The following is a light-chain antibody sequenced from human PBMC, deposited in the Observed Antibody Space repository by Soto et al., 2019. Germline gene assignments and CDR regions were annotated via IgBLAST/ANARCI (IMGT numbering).Light chain of an antibody. V-gene: IGKV4-1*01. CDR1: QSVLYSSNNKNY. CDR3: HQYYNTLALT. CDR2: WAS. J-gene: IGKJ4*01. Sequence: DIVMTQSPDSLAVSLGERATINCKSSQSVLYSSNNKNYLAWYQQKLGQPPKLLIYWASTRESGVPDRFSGSGSGTDFTLTISSLQAEDVAVYYCHQYYNTLALTFGGGTKVEIK.